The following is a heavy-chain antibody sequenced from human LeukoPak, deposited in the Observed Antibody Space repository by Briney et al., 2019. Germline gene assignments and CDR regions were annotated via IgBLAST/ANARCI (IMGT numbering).Heavy chain of an antibody. D-gene: IGHD2-2*01. Sequence: PSETLSLTCAVSGYSISGAYYWGWIRQPPGKGLEWIGSIYHSGSTHYNPSLKSRVTISVDTSKNQFSLKLSSVTAADTAVYYCARNGTSGYFDYWGQGTLVTVSS. CDR3: ARNGTSGYFDY. CDR2: IYHSGST. CDR1: GYSISGAYY. V-gene: IGHV4-38-2*01. J-gene: IGHJ4*02.